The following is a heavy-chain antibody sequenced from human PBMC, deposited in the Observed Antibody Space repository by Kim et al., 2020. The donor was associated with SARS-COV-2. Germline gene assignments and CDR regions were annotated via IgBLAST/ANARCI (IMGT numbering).Heavy chain of an antibody. CDR2: IRSKAYGGTT. Sequence: GGSLRLSCTASGFTFGDYAMSWFRQAPGKGLEWVGFIRSKAYGGTTEYAATVKGRFTISRDDSKSIAYLQMNSLKTEDTAVYYCTREVLRYFGWLLLSAPPSRAFDYWGQGTLVTVSS. J-gene: IGHJ4*02. D-gene: IGHD3-9*01. V-gene: IGHV3-49*03. CDR1: GFTFGDYA. CDR3: TREVLRYFGWLLLSAPPSRAFDY.